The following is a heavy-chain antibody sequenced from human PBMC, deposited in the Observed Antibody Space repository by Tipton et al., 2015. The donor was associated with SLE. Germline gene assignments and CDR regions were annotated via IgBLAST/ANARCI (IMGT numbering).Heavy chain of an antibody. D-gene: IGHD1-26*01. CDR3: ARERGGDSGTYGHFDY. CDR2: IYYSGNT. V-gene: IGHV4-59*01. Sequence: TLSLTCTVSGGSISSYYWSWIRQPPGKGLEWIGYIYYSGNTNYNPSLKSRVTVSVDTSKNQFSLKLSSVPAADTAVYYCARERGGDSGTYGHFDYWRQGTLVTVSS. CDR1: GGSISSYY. J-gene: IGHJ4*02.